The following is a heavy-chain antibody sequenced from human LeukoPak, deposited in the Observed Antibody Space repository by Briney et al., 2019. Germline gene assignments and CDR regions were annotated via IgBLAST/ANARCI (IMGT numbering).Heavy chain of an antibody. CDR3: ARASPMTGYGFDY. J-gene: IGHJ4*02. V-gene: IGHV4-39*01. Sequence: SETLSLTCTVSGGSISSSSYYWGWIRQPPGKGLEWIGSIYYSGSTYYNPSLKSRVTISVDTSKNQFSLKLSSVTAADTAVYYFARASPMTGYGFDYWGQGTLVTVSS. CDR1: GGSISSSSYY. CDR2: IYYSGST. D-gene: IGHD3-9*01.